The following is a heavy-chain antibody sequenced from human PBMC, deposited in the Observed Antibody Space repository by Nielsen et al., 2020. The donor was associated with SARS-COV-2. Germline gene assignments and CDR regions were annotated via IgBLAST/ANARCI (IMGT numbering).Heavy chain of an antibody. CDR2: IRAGGGNI. D-gene: IGHD2-15*01. Sequence: GESLKISCAASGFTFDNYDMNWVRQAPGKGLEWVSYIRAGGGNINYVDSVKGRFTISRDNGKNSLFLQMNSLSAGDTAIYYCARDLDRGGHCSGGRCYAVGGGLDIWGRGTTVTVSS. V-gene: IGHV3-48*03. CDR1: GFTFDNYD. J-gene: IGHJ6*02. CDR3: ARDLDRGGHCSGGRCYAVGGGLDI.